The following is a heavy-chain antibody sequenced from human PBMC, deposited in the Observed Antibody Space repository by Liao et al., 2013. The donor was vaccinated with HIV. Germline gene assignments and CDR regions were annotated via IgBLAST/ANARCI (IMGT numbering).Heavy chain of an antibody. D-gene: IGHD7-27*01. CDR3: AGERELTGEVRES. CDR2: INHSGST. V-gene: IGHV4-34*01. J-gene: IGHJ5*02. CDR1: GGSFSDYY. Sequence: QVQLQQWGAGLLKPSETLSLTCAVSGGSFSDYYWSWIRQPPGKGLEWIGEINHSGSTNYNPSLKSRVTISVDTSKNQFSLKLTSVTAADTAVYYCAGERELTGEVRESWGQGTLVTVSS.